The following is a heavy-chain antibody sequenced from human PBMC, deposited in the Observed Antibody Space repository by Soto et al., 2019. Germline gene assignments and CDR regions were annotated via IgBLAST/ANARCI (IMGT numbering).Heavy chain of an antibody. V-gene: IGHV1-24*01. CDR3: ARFNRGGSPGIAAAGPLYYYYYYGMDV. CDR2: FDPEDGET. CDR1: GYTLTELS. D-gene: IGHD6-13*01. J-gene: IGHJ6*02. Sequence: ASVKVSCKVSGYTLTELSMHWVRQAPGKGLEWMGGFDPEDGETIYAQKFQGRVTMTEDTSTDTAYMELSSLRSEDAAVYYCARFNRGGSPGIAAAGPLYYYYYYGMDVWGQGTTVTVSS.